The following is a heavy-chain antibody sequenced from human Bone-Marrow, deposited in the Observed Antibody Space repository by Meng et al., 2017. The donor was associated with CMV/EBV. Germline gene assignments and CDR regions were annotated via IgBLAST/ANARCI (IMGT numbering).Heavy chain of an antibody. D-gene: IGHD3-3*01. Sequence: GESLKISCSASGFSFSNYGMHWVRQAPGKGLEWVAVIWYDGSNKYYADSVKGRFTISRDNSKNTLYLQMNSLRAEDTAMYYCARTYDFWSGTDYWGQGTLVTVSS. V-gene: IGHV3-33*01. CDR2: IWYDGSNK. J-gene: IGHJ4*02. CDR3: ARTYDFWSGTDY. CDR1: GFSFSNYG.